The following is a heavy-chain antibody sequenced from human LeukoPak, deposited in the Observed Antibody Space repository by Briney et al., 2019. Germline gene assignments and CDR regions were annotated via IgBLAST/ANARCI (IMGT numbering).Heavy chain of an antibody. Sequence: PSETLSLTCTVSGGSISSTTYYWGWIRPPPGKGLEWLGSMHYSGSTYYNPSLNSRVTISLDTSKNLFSLRLSSVTAAGTAVYYCTGDYGDYVIGHWGQGTLVTVSS. J-gene: IGHJ4*02. CDR1: GGSISSTTYY. CDR3: TGDYGDYVIGH. CDR2: MHYSGST. V-gene: IGHV4-39*01. D-gene: IGHD4-17*01.